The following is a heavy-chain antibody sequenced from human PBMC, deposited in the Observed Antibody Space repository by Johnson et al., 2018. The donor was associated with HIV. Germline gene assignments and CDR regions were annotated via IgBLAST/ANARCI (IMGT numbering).Heavy chain of an antibody. Sequence: QVQLVESGGGVVQPGGSLRLSCAASGFTFSSYGMHWVRQAPGKGLEWVAFIRYDGSNTYYADSVKGRFTISRDNSKNTLYLQMNSLRAEDTAVFYCGRDSPTGTTKGYAFDIWGQGTMVTVSS. CDR1: GFTFSSYG. J-gene: IGHJ3*02. D-gene: IGHD1-7*01. CDR3: GRDSPTGTTKGYAFDI. CDR2: IRYDGSNT. V-gene: IGHV3-30*02.